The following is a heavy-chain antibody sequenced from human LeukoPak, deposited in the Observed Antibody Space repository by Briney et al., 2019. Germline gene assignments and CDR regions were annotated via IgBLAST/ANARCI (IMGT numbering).Heavy chain of an antibody. CDR3: TTESYDR. V-gene: IGHV3-15*01. Sequence: GGSLRLSCAASGFTFSDAWMSWVRQAPGKGLEWVGRILSKSEGGTADYSSPVKGRFTISRDDSKNTLYLQMDSLKTEDTAIYYCTTESYDRWGQGTLVTVSS. CDR1: GFTFSDAW. D-gene: IGHD3-22*01. CDR2: ILSKSEGGTA. J-gene: IGHJ4*02.